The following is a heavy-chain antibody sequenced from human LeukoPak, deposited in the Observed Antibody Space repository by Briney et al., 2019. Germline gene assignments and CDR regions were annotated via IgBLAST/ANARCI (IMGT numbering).Heavy chain of an antibody. CDR1: GFTFSSYW. Sequence: GGSLRLSCAASGFTFSSYWMSWDRQAPGKGLEWVASIKKDGSEKNYVDSVKGRFTISRDNAKNSLYLQMNSLRAEDTAIYYCARQRMVDVWGKGTTVIVSS. V-gene: IGHV3-7*03. J-gene: IGHJ6*04. D-gene: IGHD2-15*01. CDR2: IKKDGSEK. CDR3: ARQRMVDV.